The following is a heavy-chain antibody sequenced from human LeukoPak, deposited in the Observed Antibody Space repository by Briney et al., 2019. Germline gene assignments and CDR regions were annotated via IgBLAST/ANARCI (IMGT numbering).Heavy chain of an antibody. CDR3: ARGGYSGYDSNFDY. V-gene: IGHV1-8*01. D-gene: IGHD5-12*01. CDR2: INPNSGDT. Sequence: ASVKVSCKASGYTFTSYDIKWVRQATGQGLEWMGRINPNSGDTVYAQKFQGRVTMTRNTAISTAYMELSSLRSDDTAVYYCARGGYSGYDSNFDYWGQGTLVTVSS. J-gene: IGHJ4*02. CDR1: GYTFTSYD.